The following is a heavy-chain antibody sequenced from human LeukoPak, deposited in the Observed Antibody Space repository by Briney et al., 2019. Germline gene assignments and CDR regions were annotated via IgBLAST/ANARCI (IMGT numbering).Heavy chain of an antibody. J-gene: IGHJ4*02. Sequence: GASVKVSCKASGYTFTSYGISWVRQAPGQGLEWMGWISAYNGNTNYAQKLQGRVTMTTDTSTSTAYMELRSLRSDDTAVYYCARGGEILRFLEWLSPYGYWGQGTLVTVSS. CDR2: ISAYNGNT. D-gene: IGHD3-3*01. CDR3: ARGGEILRFLEWLSPYGY. V-gene: IGHV1-18*01. CDR1: GYTFTSYG.